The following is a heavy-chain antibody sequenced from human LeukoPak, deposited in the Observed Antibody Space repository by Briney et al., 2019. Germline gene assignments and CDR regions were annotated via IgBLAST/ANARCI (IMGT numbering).Heavy chain of an antibody. V-gene: IGHV3-15*01. J-gene: IGHJ4*02. D-gene: IGHD3-16*01. CDR1: GFTFSNAW. Sequence: GGSLRLSCAASGFTFSNAWMSWVRQAPGKGLEWVGRIKSKTDDGTTDYAAPVKGRFTISRDDSKNTLYLQMNSLKTEDTAVYYCTTSPYYDYVWGSYWGQGTLVTVSS. CDR3: TTSPYYDYVWGSY. CDR2: IKSKTDDGTT.